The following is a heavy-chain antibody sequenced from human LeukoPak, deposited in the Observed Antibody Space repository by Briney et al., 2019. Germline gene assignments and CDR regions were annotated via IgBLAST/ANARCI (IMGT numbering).Heavy chain of an antibody. J-gene: IGHJ5*02. CDR2: ISAYNGNT. CDR1: GYTFTSYG. D-gene: IGHD1-1*01. Sequence: ASVKVSRKVSGYTFTSYGSSWVRQAPGQGLEWMGWISAYNGNTNYAQKLQGRVTMTTDTSTSTAYMELRSLRSDDTAVYYCARSEYNWNDVPASANWFDPWGQGTLVTVSS. V-gene: IGHV1-18*01. CDR3: ARSEYNWNDVPASANWFDP.